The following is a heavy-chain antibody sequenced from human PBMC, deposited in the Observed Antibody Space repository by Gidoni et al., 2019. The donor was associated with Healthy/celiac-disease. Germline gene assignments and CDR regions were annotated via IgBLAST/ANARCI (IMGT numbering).Heavy chain of an antibody. J-gene: IGHJ3*02. D-gene: IGHD2-2*01. Sequence: QVQLQESGPGLVKPSQTLSLTCTVSGGPISSGGYYWLWIRQHPGKGLEWIGYIYYSGSTYYNPSLKSRVTIAVDTSKNQFSLKLSSVTVADTAVYYCARDARGFCSSTSCYLGDDAFDIWGQGTMVTVSS. CDR1: GGPISSGGYY. CDR3: ARDARGFCSSTSCYLGDDAFDI. CDR2: IYYSGST. V-gene: IGHV4-31*03.